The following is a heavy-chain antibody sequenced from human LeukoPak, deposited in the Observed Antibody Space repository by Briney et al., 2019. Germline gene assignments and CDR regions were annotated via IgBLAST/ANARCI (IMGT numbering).Heavy chain of an antibody. CDR3: ARVQYSSSSGELYYFDY. V-gene: IGHV4-59*11. CDR2: IYYSGST. Sequence: PSETLSLTCTVSGGSISSHYWSWIRQPPGKGLEWIGYIYYSGSTNYNPSLKSRVTISVDTSKNQFSLKLSSVTAADTAVYYCARVQYSSSSGELYYFDYWGQGTLVTVSS. D-gene: IGHD6-6*01. CDR1: GGSISSHY. J-gene: IGHJ4*02.